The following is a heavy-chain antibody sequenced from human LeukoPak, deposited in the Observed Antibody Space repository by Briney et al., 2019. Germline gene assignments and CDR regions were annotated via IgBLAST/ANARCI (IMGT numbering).Heavy chain of an antibody. V-gene: IGHV4-34*01. Sequence: SETLSLTCAVYGGSFSGYYWSWIRQPPGKGLEWIGEINYSGSTNYIPSLKSRVTISVDTSKNQFSLKLSSVTAADTAVYYCARGRGVGSSWYDDDYWGQGTLVTVSS. D-gene: IGHD6-13*01. CDR2: INYSGST. J-gene: IGHJ4*02. CDR1: GGSFSGYY. CDR3: ARGRGVGSSWYDDDY.